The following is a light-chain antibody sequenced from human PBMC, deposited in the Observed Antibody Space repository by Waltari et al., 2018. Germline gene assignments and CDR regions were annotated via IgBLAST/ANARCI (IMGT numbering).Light chain of an antibody. V-gene: IGLV1-44*01. Sequence: QSVLTQTPSVSATPGQRVTISCSGSSSNIGINIVNWYQQLPGTAPKLLIHTNKRRPAGVADRFSGSKSGTSASLAISGLQSEDEAEYYCAAWDDSLDGPVFGGGTKLTVL. J-gene: IGLJ3*02. CDR2: TNK. CDR3: AAWDDSLDGPV. CDR1: SSNIGINI.